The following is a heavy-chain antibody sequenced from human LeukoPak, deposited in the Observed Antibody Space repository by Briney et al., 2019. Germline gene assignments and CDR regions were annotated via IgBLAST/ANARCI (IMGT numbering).Heavy chain of an antibody. CDR3: ARKTYSGTYYDY. CDR2: INTNSGGT. J-gene: IGHJ4*02. V-gene: IGHV1-2*02. D-gene: IGHD1-26*01. CDR1: GYTFTGHY. Sequence: ASVKVSCKASGYTFTGHYMHWVRQAPGQGLEWRGWINTNSGGTKYAQKFQGRVTMTRDTSISTAYMELSRLRSDDTAVYYCARKTYSGTYYDYWGQGTLVTVSS.